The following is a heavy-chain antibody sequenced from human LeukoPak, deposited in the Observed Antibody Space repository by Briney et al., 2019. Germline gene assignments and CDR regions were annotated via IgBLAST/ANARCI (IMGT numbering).Heavy chain of an antibody. J-gene: IGHJ4*02. CDR2: ISSSSGRT. Sequence: GGSLRLSCAVSGFTFSSYSMNWVRQAPGKGLEWVSYISSSSGRTECADSVKGGFTASRDNATTSLFLQLNSLGADDTAVYYGARVGSIAAAGTPDYWGQGTLVTVSS. V-gene: IGHV3-48*04. D-gene: IGHD6-13*01. CDR3: ARVGSIAAAGTPDY. CDR1: GFTFSSYS.